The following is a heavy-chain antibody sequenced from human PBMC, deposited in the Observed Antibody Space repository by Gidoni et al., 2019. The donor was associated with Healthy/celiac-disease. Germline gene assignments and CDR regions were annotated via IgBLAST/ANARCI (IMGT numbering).Heavy chain of an antibody. V-gene: IGHV4-59*01. CDR2: IYYSGST. J-gene: IGHJ6*02. CDR1: GGSISSYY. Sequence: QVQLQESGPGLVKPSETLSPTCTVSGGSISSYYWSWIRQPPGKGLEWIGYIYYSGSTNYNPSLKSRVTISVDTSKNQFSLKLSSVTAADTAVYYCASVNYYYYGMDVWGQGTTVTVSS. CDR3: ASVNYYYYGMDV.